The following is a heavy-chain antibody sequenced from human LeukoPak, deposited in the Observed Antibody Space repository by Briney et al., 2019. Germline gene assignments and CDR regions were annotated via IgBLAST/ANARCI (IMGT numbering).Heavy chain of an antibody. Sequence: GASVKVSCKASGYTFTSYDINWVRQATGQGLEWMEWMNPNSGNTGYAQKFQGRVTMTRNTSISTAYMELSSLRSEDTAVYYCATDYYDSSGYYYWGQGTLVTVSS. V-gene: IGHV1-8*01. CDR2: MNPNSGNT. D-gene: IGHD3-22*01. CDR1: GYTFTSYD. CDR3: ATDYYDSSGYYY. J-gene: IGHJ4*02.